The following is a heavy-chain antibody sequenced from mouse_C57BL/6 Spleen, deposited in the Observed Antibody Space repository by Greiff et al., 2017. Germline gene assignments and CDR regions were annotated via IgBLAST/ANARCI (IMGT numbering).Heavy chain of an antibody. J-gene: IGHJ1*03. Sequence: QVQLKESGPGLVAPSQSLSITCTVSGFSLTSYGVHWVRQPPGQGLEWLVVIWSDGSTTYNSALKSRLSISKDNSKSQVFLKMNSLQADDTAMYYCARQVYYDYDNWYFDVWGTGTTVTVAS. CDR3: ARQVYYDYDNWYFDV. CDR1: GFSLTSYG. D-gene: IGHD2-4*01. V-gene: IGHV2-6-1*01. CDR2: IWSDGST.